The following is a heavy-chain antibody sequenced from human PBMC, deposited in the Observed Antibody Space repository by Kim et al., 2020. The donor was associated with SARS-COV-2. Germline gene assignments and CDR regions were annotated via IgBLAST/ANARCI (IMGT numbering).Heavy chain of an antibody. V-gene: IGHV4-31*03. CDR2: IYYSGRT. CDR3: ARETLSCGWFDP. D-gene: IGHD2-15*01. Sequence: SETLSLTCTVSGGSISSGGYYWSRIRQHPGKGLEWIGYIYYSGRTSSNPSLRRRVTISVGTSKNQFSLKLSSVTAAATAVYYCARETLSCGWFDPWGQGTLVTVST. J-gene: IGHJ5*02. CDR1: GGSISSGGYY.